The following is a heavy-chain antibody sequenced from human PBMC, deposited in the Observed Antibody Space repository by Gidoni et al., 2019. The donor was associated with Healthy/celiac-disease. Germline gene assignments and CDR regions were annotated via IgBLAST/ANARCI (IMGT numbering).Heavy chain of an antibody. J-gene: IGHJ6*02. Sequence: EVQLVESGGGLVQPGGSLRLSCAASGFTFSSYSMNWVRQAPGKGLEWVSYISSSSSTIYYADSVKGRFNISRDNAKNSLYLQMNSLRDEDTAVYYCARGGGRLWRSFMDVWGQGTTVTVSS. CDR2: ISSSSSTI. CDR3: ARGGGRLWRSFMDV. V-gene: IGHV3-48*02. D-gene: IGHD3-10*01. CDR1: GFTFSSYS.